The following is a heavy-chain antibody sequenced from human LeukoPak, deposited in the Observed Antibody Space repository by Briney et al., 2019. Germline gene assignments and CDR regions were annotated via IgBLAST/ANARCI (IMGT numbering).Heavy chain of an antibody. D-gene: IGHD6-13*01. V-gene: IGHV4-34*01. J-gene: IGHJ3*02. CDR1: GGSFSGYY. CDR2: INHSGST. Sequence: PSETLSLTCAVYGGSFSGYYWSWIRQPPGKGLEWIGEINHSGSTNYNPSLKSRVTISVDTSKNQFSLKLSSVTAADTAVYYCARAPSSSWSHDAFDIWGQGTMVTVSS. CDR3: ARAPSSSWSHDAFDI.